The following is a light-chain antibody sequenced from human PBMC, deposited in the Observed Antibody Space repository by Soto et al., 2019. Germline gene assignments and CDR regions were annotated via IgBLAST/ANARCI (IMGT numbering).Light chain of an antibody. V-gene: IGKV3-11*01. CDR2: DTS. CDR3: QHRSNSPPTWT. CDR1: QRIGTY. Sequence: EIVLTQSPATLSLSPGDRATLSCRASQRIGTYLAWYQQKAGQAPSLLIYDTSNRATGIPTRFSGSGSGTDFSLTISSLEPEDFAVYFCQHRSNSPPTWTFVQGTKVEIK. J-gene: IGKJ1*01.